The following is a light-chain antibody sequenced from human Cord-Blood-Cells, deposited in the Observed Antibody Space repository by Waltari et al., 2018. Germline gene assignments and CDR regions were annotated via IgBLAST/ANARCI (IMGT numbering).Light chain of an antibody. V-gene: IGKV3-15*01. Sequence: EIVMTQSPATLSVSSGERATLSCRASQSVSSNLAWYQQKPGQAPRLLIYGASTRATCIPARFSGSGSGTEFTLTISSLQSEDFAVYYCQQYNNWPPYTFGQGTKLEIK. CDR2: GAS. J-gene: IGKJ2*01. CDR3: QQYNNWPPYT. CDR1: QSVSSN.